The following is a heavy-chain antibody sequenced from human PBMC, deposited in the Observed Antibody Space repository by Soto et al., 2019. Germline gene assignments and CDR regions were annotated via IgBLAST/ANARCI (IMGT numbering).Heavy chain of an antibody. V-gene: IGHV4-30-2*01. Sequence: QLQLQESGSGLVKPSQTLSLTCAVSGASISSGGYSWSWIRQPPGKGRGWIGYIYHSGSTYYNPSLKSRVTISVDGSKNQFSLKLSSVTAADTAVYYCASTQYCSGSTCYSEGWFDPWGQGTLVTVSS. CDR1: GASISSGGYS. CDR3: ASTQYCSGSTCYSEGWFDP. J-gene: IGHJ5*02. D-gene: IGHD2-15*01. CDR2: IYHSGST.